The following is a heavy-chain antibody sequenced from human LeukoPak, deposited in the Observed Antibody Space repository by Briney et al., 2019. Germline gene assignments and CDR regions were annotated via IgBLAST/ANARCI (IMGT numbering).Heavy chain of an antibody. D-gene: IGHD5-12*01. Sequence: GGSLRLSCAASGFTFNTYGMNWVRQAPGKGLEWVSSITEFGATTYYADSVRGRFTVSRDNSKNTLYLQMNSLRAEDTAVYYCAREPTSGREPTSGRPLDYWGQGTLVTVSS. CDR2: ITEFGATT. V-gene: IGHV3-23*01. CDR1: GFTFNTYG. J-gene: IGHJ4*02. CDR3: AREPTSGREPTSGRPLDY.